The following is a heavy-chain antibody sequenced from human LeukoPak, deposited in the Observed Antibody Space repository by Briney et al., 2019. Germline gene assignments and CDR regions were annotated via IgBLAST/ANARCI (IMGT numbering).Heavy chain of an antibody. V-gene: IGHV3-23*01. CDR1: GFTFSDYA. D-gene: IGHD3-22*01. CDR2: FKTNSGQV. Sequence: GGSLRLSCVASGFTFSDYAMNWVRQAPGEGLEWVSTFKTNSGQVYYAESVRGRFTISRDNSKNTLYVQVNSLGTEDTAAYYCAKGSYYDSSGSFYFDYWGQGTLVTVSS. J-gene: IGHJ4*02. CDR3: AKGSYYDSSGSFYFDY.